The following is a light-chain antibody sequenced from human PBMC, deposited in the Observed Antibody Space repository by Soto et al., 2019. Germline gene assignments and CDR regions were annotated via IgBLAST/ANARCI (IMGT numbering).Light chain of an antibody. CDR1: QSVSSY. Sequence: EIVLTQSPATLSLSPGERATLSCRASQSVSSYLAWYQQKPGQAPRLLTYDASNRATGIPVRFSGSGSGTDFTLTISSLESEDFAVYYCQQRKTFGQGTKVDIK. J-gene: IGKJ1*01. CDR3: QQRKT. V-gene: IGKV3-11*01. CDR2: DAS.